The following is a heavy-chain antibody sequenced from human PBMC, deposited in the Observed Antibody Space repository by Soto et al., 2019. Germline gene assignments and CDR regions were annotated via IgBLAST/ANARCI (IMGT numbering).Heavy chain of an antibody. V-gene: IGHV4-31*03. CDR1: GGSISSGGYY. CDR3: ARVGFYCGGDCHYYGMDV. Sequence: PSETLSLTCTVSGGSISSGGYYWIWIRHHPGKGLEWIGYIYYSGSTYYNPSLKSRVTISVDTSKNQFSLKLSSVTAADTAVYYCARVGFYCGGDCHYYGMDVWGQGTTVTVSS. D-gene: IGHD2-21*02. J-gene: IGHJ6*02. CDR2: IYYSGST.